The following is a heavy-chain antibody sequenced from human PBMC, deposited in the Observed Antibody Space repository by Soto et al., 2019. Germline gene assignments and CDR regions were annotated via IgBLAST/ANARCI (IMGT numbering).Heavy chain of an antibody. Sequence: SETLSLACTVSGGSISSGGYYWSWIRQHPGKGLEWVAYIYYSGSTYYNPSLKSRLNMSVDTSKNQFSLKLTSVTAADTAVYYCAAMRVRGVRDSWGPGTLVTVSS. D-gene: IGHD3-10*01. J-gene: IGHJ4*02. V-gene: IGHV4-31*03. CDR3: AAMRVRGVRDS. CDR1: GGSISSGGYY. CDR2: IYYSGST.